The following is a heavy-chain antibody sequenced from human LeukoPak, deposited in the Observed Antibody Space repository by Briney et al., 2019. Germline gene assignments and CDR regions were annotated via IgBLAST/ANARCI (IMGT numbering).Heavy chain of an antibody. J-gene: IGHJ4*02. V-gene: IGHV1-69*05. Sequence: SVKVSCKASGGTFSSYAISWVRQAPGQWLEWMGRIIPIFGTANYAQKFQGRVTITTDESTSTAYMELSSLRSEDTAVYYCARVDSSGLDYDYWGQGTLLTVSS. CDR2: IIPIFGTA. D-gene: IGHD3-22*01. CDR3: ARVDSSGLDYDY. CDR1: GGTFSSYA.